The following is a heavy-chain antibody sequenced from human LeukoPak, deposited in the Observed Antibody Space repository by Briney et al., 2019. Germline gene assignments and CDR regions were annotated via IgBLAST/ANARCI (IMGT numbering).Heavy chain of an antibody. CDR1: GFPFNNYA. Sequence: GASLRLSCSVSGFPFNNYAIGWVRQAPRGRGGEGEIISNDGTKKEHPVPVKARSTISRDDSKHTLFLQMDSLRAEDTAVYYCTRDGPNYDLWTGYSVRWGQGTLVIVSS. D-gene: IGHD3-3*01. V-gene: IGHV3-30*04. CDR3: TRDGPNYDLWTGYSVR. J-gene: IGHJ4*02. CDR2: ISNDGTKK.